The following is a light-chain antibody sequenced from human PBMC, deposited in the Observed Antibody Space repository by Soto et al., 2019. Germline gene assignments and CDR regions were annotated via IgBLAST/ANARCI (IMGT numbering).Light chain of an antibody. Sequence: DIPMTQSPSSLSASVGDRVTITCRASQSITTSLNWYQQKPGKAPNLLIYAASFLHTGVPSRFIGSGSGTDFTLTISSLQPEDFATYYCQQTYSTPPGTFGQGTKLEIK. J-gene: IGKJ2*02. CDR1: QSITTS. V-gene: IGKV1-39*01. CDR3: QQTYSTPPGT. CDR2: AAS.